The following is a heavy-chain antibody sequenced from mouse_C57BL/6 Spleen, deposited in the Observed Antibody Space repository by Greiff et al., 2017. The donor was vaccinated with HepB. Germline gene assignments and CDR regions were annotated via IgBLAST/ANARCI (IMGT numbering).Heavy chain of an antibody. J-gene: IGHJ4*01. V-gene: IGHV2-5*01. CDR2: IWRGGST. CDR1: GFSLTSYG. D-gene: IGHD1-1*01. Sequence: VQRVESGPGLVQPSQSLSITCTVSGFSLTSYGVHWVRQSPGKGLEWLGVIWRGGSTDYNAAFMSRLSITKDNSKSQVFFKMNSLQADDTAIYYCAKNHYGRGGMDYWGQGTSVTVSS. CDR3: AKNHYGRGGMDY.